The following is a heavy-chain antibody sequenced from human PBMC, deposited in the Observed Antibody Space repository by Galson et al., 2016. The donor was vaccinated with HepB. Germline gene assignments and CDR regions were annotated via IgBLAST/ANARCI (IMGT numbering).Heavy chain of an antibody. CDR2: TSVSGGTT. CDR1: GFTFGSYA. CDR3: AKVNSGWYKGGFDY. Sequence: SLRLSCAASGFTFGSYAMTWVRQAPGKGLEWVSSTSVSGGTTYYADSVKGRFTISRDNSKNTVYLQMNSLRAEDTAAYYCAKVNSGWYKGGFDYWGQGTLVTVSS. D-gene: IGHD6-19*01. J-gene: IGHJ4*02. V-gene: IGHV3-23*01.